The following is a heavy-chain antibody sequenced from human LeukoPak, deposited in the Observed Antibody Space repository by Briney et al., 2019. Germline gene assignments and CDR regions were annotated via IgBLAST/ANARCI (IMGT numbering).Heavy chain of an antibody. CDR3: ARALRSYYTDV. J-gene: IGHJ6*03. Sequence: PSETLSLTCTVSGGSISSYYWSWIRPPPGKGLEWIGYIYYSGSTNYNPSLKSRVTISVDTSKNQFSLKLSSVTAADTAVYYCARALRSYYTDVWGKGTTVTISS. CDR1: GGSISSYY. V-gene: IGHV4-59*01. D-gene: IGHD3-3*01. CDR2: IYYSGST.